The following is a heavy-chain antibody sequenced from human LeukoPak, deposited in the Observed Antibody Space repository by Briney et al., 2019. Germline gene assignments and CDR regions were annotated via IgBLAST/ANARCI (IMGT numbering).Heavy chain of an antibody. V-gene: IGHV3-23*01. D-gene: IGHD6-19*01. CDR3: AKDLGYSSGWYEAY. CDR1: GFTFSSYA. Sequence: PGGSLRLSCAASGFTFSSYAMSWVRQAPGKGLEWVSAISGSGGSTYYADSVKGRFTISRDNSKNTLYLQMNSLRAEDTAVYYCAKDLGYSSGWYEAYWDQGTLVTVSS. CDR2: ISGSGGST. J-gene: IGHJ4*02.